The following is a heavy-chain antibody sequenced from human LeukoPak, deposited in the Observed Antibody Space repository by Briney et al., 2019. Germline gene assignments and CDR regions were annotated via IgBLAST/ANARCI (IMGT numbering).Heavy chain of an antibody. CDR1: GFTFSSYS. D-gene: IGHD6-25*01. V-gene: IGHV3-21*01. CDR3: ARDAHGSYYYYYMDV. Sequence: GGSLRLSCAAPGFTFSSYSMNWVRQAPGKGLEWVSSISSSSSYIYYADSVKGRFTISRDNAKNSLYLQMNSLRAEDTAVYYCARDAHGSYYYYYMDVWGKGTTVTVSS. CDR2: ISSSSSYI. J-gene: IGHJ6*03.